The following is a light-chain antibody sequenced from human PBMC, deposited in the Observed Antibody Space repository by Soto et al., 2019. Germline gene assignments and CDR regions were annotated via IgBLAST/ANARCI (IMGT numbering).Light chain of an antibody. CDR2: DVS. CDR3: SSYTSSGTYV. Sequence: SALTQPASVSGSPGQSITVSCTGTSSDLGAYTYVSWYQQHPGKAPKLIIHDVSNRPSGVSNRFSGSKSGNSASLTISGLQAGDEADYYCSSYTSSGTYVFGSGTKVTV. V-gene: IGLV2-14*03. CDR1: SSDLGAYTY. J-gene: IGLJ1*01.